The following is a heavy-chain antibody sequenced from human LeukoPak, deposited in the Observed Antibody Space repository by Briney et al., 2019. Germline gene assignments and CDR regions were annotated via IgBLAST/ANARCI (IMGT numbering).Heavy chain of an antibody. CDR1: GFTFSSYA. V-gene: IGHV3-23*01. D-gene: IGHD2-2*01. CDR3: APVVVVPAASDAFDI. CDR2: ISGSGGST. Sequence: GESLRLSCAASGFTFSSYAMSWVRQAPGKGLEWVSAISGSGGSTYYADSVKGRFTISRDNSKNTLYLQMNSLRAEDTAVYYCAPVVVVPAASDAFDIWGQGTMVTVSS. J-gene: IGHJ3*02.